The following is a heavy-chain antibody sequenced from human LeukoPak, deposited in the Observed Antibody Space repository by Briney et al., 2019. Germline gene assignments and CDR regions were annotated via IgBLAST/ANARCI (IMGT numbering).Heavy chain of an antibody. Sequence: GEALQISCKGSGYRFTSYWIGWVRQMPGKGLELMGIIYPADSDTRYSPSFQGQVTISADKSISTAHLQWSSLKASDTAMYYCARGQLLYGGNSNAFDVWGQGTMVTVSS. D-gene: IGHD4-23*01. CDR2: IYPADSDT. CDR3: ARGQLLYGGNSNAFDV. V-gene: IGHV5-51*01. CDR1: GYRFTSYW. J-gene: IGHJ3*01.